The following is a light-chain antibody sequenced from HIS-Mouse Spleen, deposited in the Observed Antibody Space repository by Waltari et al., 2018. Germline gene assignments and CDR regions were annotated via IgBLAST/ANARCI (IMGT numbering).Light chain of an antibody. CDR3: AAWDDSLSGRV. V-gene: IGLV1-47*01. J-gene: IGLJ3*02. CDR1: SSHIGTNY. Sequence: QSVLTQPPSASGTPGQRVTISCSGRSSHIGTNYVTWYQQLPGTAPKLIIYRNNQRPSGVPDRFSGSKSGTSASLAISGLRSEDEADYYCAAWDDSLSGRVFGGGTKLTVL. CDR2: RNN.